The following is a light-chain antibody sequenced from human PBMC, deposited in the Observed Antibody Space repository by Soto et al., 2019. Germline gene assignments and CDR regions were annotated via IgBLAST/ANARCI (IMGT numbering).Light chain of an antibody. CDR2: DAS. V-gene: IGKV3-11*01. CDR3: LHRYNWPLT. J-gene: IGKJ4*01. CDR1: QSVSSY. Sequence: EIVLTQSPATLSLSPGERATLSCRASQSVSSYLAWYQHKPGQAPRFLIYDASNRATGIPARFSGSGSGTDFTLTISRLEPEDFAVYYCLHRYNWPLTFGGGTKVEIK.